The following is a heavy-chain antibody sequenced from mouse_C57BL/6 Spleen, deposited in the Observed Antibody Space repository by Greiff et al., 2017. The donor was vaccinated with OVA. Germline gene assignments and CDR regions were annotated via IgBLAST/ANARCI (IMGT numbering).Heavy chain of an antibody. CDR3: ARLSNPYYFDY. Sequence: EVNLVESGGDLVKPGGSLKLSCAASGFTFSSYGMSWVRQTPDKRLEWVATISSGGSYTYYPDSVKGRFTISRDNAKNTLYLQMSSLKSEDTAMYYCARLSNPYYFDYWGQGTTLTVSS. V-gene: IGHV5-6*01. D-gene: IGHD2-5*01. CDR2: ISSGGSYT. CDR1: GFTFSSYG. J-gene: IGHJ2*01.